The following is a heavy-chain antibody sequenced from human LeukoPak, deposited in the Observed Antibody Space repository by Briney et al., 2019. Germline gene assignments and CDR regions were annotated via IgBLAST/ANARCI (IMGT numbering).Heavy chain of an antibody. CDR1: GGSISSYY. V-gene: IGHV4-59*01. Sequence: ETLSLTCTVSGGSISSYYWSWIRQPPGKGLEWIGYIYYSGSTNYNPSLKSRVTISVDTSKNQFSLKLSSVTAADTAVYYCARTSFSYGHPYFQHWGQGTLVTVSS. D-gene: IGHD5-18*01. CDR2: IYYSGST. J-gene: IGHJ1*01. CDR3: ARTSFSYGHPYFQH.